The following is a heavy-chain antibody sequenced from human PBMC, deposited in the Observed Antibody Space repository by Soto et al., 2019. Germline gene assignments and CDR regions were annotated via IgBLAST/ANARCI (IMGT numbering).Heavy chain of an antibody. J-gene: IGHJ3*02. Sequence: ASMEVSCKASGYTFTSYAMHWVRQAPGQRLEWMGWINAGNGNTKYSQKFQGRVTITRDTSASTAYMELSSLRSEDTAVYYCARWWSIQGAFDIWGQGTMVTVSS. CDR2: INAGNGNT. D-gene: IGHD2-8*02. CDR1: GYTFTSYA. V-gene: IGHV1-3*01. CDR3: ARWWSIQGAFDI.